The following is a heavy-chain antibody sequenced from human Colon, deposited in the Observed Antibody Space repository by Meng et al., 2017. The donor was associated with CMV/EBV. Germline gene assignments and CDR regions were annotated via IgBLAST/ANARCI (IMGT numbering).Heavy chain of an antibody. CDR2: INPITGGT. CDR1: GYTFTGYF. D-gene: IGHD1-26*01. V-gene: IGHV1-2*02. J-gene: IGHJ4*02. Sequence: QGRLGLAGAEVKKPVASVKVSCKASGYTFTGYFMYWVQQAPGQGREWLGVINPITGGTNYAQKLQGRVTMTRDTSMNTAYMELSRLGSDDTAVYYCASLSGGDFDYWGQGTLVTVSS. CDR3: ASLSGGDFDY.